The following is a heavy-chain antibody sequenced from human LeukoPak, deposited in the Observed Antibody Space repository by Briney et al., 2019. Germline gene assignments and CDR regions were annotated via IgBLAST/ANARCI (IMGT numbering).Heavy chain of an antibody. CDR2: MNPNSGNT. J-gene: IGHJ4*02. CDR1: GYTFTSYD. D-gene: IGHD3-9*01. Sequence: ASVKVSCKASGYTFTSYDINWVRQATGQGLEWMGWMNPNSGNTGYAQKFQGRVTMTRNTSISTAYMELSSLRSEDTAVYYCARRGILTGYYRGSYFDYWGQGTLVTVSS. V-gene: IGHV1-8*01. CDR3: ARRGILTGYYRGSYFDY.